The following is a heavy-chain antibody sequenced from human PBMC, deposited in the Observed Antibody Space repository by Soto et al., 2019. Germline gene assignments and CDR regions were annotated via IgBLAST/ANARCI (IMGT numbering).Heavy chain of an antibody. J-gene: IGHJ4*02. CDR2: IWYDGSNK. CDR3: ARDGGLVVVAADFDY. D-gene: IGHD2-15*01. V-gene: IGHV3-33*01. CDR1: GFTFSSYG. Sequence: QVQLVESGGGVVQPGRSLRLSCAASGFTFSSYGMHWVRQAPGKGLEWVAVIWYDGSNKYYADSVKGRFTISRDNSKNTLYLQMNSLRAEDTAGYYCARDGGLVVVAADFDYWGQGTLVTVSS.